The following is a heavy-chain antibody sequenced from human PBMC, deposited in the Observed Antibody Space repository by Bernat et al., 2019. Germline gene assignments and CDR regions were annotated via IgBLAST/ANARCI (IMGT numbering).Heavy chain of an antibody. V-gene: IGHV3-72*01. CDR2: SKNKPNGYTT. D-gene: IGHD5-12*01. J-gene: IGHJ4*02. CDR3: ASLRCGDEGPDEDF. CDR1: GFIFSDRY. Sequence: EVQLVESGGGLVQPGGSLRLSCAASGFIFSDRYMDWVRQAPGKGLEWGGRSKNKPNGYTTEYAASVKGRFTISRDDSKNSLYLQMNSLKTGDTAVYYCASLRCGDEGPDEDFWGQGTLVTVSS.